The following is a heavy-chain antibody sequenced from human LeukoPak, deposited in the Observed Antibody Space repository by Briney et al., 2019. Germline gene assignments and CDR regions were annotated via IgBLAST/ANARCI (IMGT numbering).Heavy chain of an antibody. CDR3: ARHPFYSSSSAPDY. V-gene: IGHV5-51*01. J-gene: IGHJ4*02. D-gene: IGHD6-6*01. CDR1: GYSFTSYW. CDR2: IYPGDSDT. Sequence: GESLQISCKGSGYSFTSYWIGWVRQVPGKGLEWMGIIYPGDSDTRYSPSFQGQVTISADKSITTAYLQWSSLKASDTAMYYCARHPFYSSSSAPDYWGQGTLVTVSS.